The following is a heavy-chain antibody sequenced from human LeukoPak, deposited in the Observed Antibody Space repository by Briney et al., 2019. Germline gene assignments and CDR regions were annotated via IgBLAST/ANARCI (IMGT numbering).Heavy chain of an antibody. CDR3: AKLTDPSYPAFDY. CDR1: GFTFSSYS. Sequence: GGSLRLSCAASGFTFSSYSMNWVRQAPGKGLEWVSAISGSGGSTYYADSVKGRFTISRDNSKNTLYLQMNSLRAEDTALYYCAKLTDPSYPAFDYWGQGTLVTVSS. CDR2: ISGSGGST. V-gene: IGHV3-23*01. J-gene: IGHJ4*02.